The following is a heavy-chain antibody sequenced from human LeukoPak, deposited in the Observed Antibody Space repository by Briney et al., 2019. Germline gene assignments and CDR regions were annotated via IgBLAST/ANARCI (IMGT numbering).Heavy chain of an antibody. CDR2: IYYSGST. CDR1: GGSISSYY. D-gene: IGHD3-3*01. V-gene: IGHV4-59*01. J-gene: IGHJ6*03. Sequence: SETLSLTCTVSGGSISSYYWSWIRQPPGKGLEWIGYIYYSGSTNYNPSLKSRVTISVDTSKNQFSLKLSSVTAADTAVYYCARVLYYDFWSGLYYYYMDVWGKGTTVTVSS. CDR3: ARVLYYDFWSGLYYYYMDV.